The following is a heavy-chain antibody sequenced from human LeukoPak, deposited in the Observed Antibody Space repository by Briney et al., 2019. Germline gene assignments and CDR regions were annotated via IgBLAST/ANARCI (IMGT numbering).Heavy chain of an antibody. CDR1: EFTFSDYT. CDR3: AREAADGYVFGEFDP. D-gene: IGHD5-24*01. CDR2: ISSSSSYT. J-gene: IGHJ5*02. V-gene: IGHV3-21*01. Sequence: PGGSLRLSCAASEFTFSDYTINWVRQAPGKGLEWVSVISSSSSYTYYADSVKGRFTISRDNAKNSLYLQMNSLRAEDTAVYYCAREAADGYVFGEFDPWGQGTLVTVSS.